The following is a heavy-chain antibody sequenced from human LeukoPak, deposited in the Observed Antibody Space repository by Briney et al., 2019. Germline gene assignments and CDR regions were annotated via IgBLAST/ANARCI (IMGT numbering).Heavy chain of an antibody. D-gene: IGHD2/OR15-2a*01. Sequence: GGSLRLSCAASGFTFSSHSMNWVRQAPGKGLEWVSSISSSGMYIYYADAVKGRFTISRDSAKNSLYLQLSSLRVEDTAMYYCSRVRTYSNSWYDFDPWGQGTLVSVSS. CDR1: GFTFSSHS. J-gene: IGHJ5*02. V-gene: IGHV3-21*01. CDR2: ISSSGMYI. CDR3: SRVRTYSNSWYDFDP.